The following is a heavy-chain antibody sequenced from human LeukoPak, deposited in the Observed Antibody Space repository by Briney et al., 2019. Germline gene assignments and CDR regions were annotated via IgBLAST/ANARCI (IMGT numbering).Heavy chain of an antibody. V-gene: IGHV4-30-2*01. CDR3: ARFSPRAMGNYLDF. Sequence: SETLSLTCAVSGGSISSGSYYWSWIRQPPGKGLEWIGYIYPRGSTYYNPSLKSRVILSLDKSANQFSLNLSSVTAADTAVYYCARFSPRAMGNYLDFWGQGTLVTVSS. J-gene: IGHJ4*02. D-gene: IGHD7-27*01. CDR2: IYPRGST. CDR1: GGSISSGSYY.